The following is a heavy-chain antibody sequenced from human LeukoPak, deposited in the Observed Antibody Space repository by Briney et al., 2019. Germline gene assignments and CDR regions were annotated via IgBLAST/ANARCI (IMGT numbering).Heavy chain of an antibody. CDR1: GFTVSSNY. J-gene: IGHJ3*02. V-gene: IGHV3-33*08. CDR2: IWYDGSNK. D-gene: IGHD2-21*02. CDR3: AREGDRAAFDI. Sequence: GGSLRLSCAASGFTVSSNYMSWVRQAPGKGLEWVAVIWYDGSNKYYADSVKGRFTISRDNSKNTLYLQMNSLRAEDTAVYYCAREGDRAAFDIWGQGTMVTVSS.